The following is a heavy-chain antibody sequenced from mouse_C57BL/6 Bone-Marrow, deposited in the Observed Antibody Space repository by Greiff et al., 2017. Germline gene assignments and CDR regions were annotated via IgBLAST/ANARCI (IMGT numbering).Heavy chain of an antibody. CDR2: IDPSDSYT. Sequence: QVQLQQPGAELVMPGASVKLSCKASGYTFTSYWMHWVKQRPGQGLEWIGEIDPSDSYTNYNQKFKGKSTLTVDKSSSTAYMQLSSLTSEGSAVYYGARCGYYSWFAYWGQGTLVTVSA. V-gene: IGHV1-69*01. J-gene: IGHJ3*01. CDR1: GYTFTSYW. CDR3: ARCGYYSWFAY. D-gene: IGHD2-3*01.